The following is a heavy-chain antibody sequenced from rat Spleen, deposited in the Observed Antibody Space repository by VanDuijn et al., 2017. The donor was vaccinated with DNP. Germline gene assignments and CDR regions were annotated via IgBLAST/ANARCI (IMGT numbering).Heavy chain of an antibody. CDR2: IFYAGTTT. D-gene: IGHD1-11*01. CDR3: AKAGGYSPWYFDY. CDR1: GFTFRDYN. J-gene: IGHJ2*01. Sequence: EVHLVESGGGLVQPGRSLKLSCEVSGFTFRDYNMAWVRQAPKKGLEWVATIFYAGTTTYYRGSVKGRFTISRDNAKSTLYLQMDSLRSEETATYYCAKAGGYSPWYFDYWGQGVMVTVSS. V-gene: IGHV5S10*01.